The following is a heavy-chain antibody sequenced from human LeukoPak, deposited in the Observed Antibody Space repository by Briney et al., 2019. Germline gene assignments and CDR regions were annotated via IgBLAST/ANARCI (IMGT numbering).Heavy chain of an antibody. J-gene: IGHJ6*03. Sequence: PSETLSLTCSVSNGSISTYHWSWIRQSPGKGLEWIGYVYHSGSAYYNPSLQSRVTISLDMSKNQFPLELSSVTDADTAVYYCARSRYNDLQSGYSGGYYYMDVWGKGTTVIVSS. CDR1: NGSISTYH. D-gene: IGHD3-3*01. CDR2: VYHSGSA. CDR3: ARSRYNDLQSGYSGGYYYMDV. V-gene: IGHV4-59*01.